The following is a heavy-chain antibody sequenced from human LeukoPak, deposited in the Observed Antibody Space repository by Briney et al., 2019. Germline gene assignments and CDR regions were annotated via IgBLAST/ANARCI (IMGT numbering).Heavy chain of an antibody. Sequence: PGGSLRLSCAASGFTFSDYAMSWVRQAPGKGLEWLSVISGGSSGSTYYADSVTGRFTVSRDNSKNTVDLQMNSLRAEDTAVYYCARSHGGLKGIYYYYMDVWGKGTTVTVSS. CDR2: ISGGSSGST. CDR1: GFTFSDYA. D-gene: IGHD1-26*01. CDR3: ARSHGGLKGIYYYYMDV. V-gene: IGHV3-23*01. J-gene: IGHJ6*03.